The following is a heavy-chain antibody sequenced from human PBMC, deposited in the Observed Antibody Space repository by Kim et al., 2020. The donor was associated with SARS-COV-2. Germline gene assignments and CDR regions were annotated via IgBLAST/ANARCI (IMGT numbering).Heavy chain of an antibody. V-gene: IGHV3-48*02. CDR2: ISSRGSVI. CDR3: VRDEVEVTGSYGGDA. CDR1: GFSFGEYS. J-gene: IGHJ4*02. Sequence: GGSLRLSCTASGFSFGEYSMDWVRQAPGKGLEWIAYISSRGSVIYYSDSVRGRFAISRDNAKNSLYLQMDSLTDEDSAVYYCVRDEVEVTGSYGGDAWGRGTRVTVST. D-gene: IGHD2-8*02.